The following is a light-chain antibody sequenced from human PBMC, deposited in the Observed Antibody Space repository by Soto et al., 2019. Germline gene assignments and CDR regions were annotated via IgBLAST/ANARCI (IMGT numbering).Light chain of an antibody. CDR2: KAS. J-gene: IGKJ1*01. CDR3: QQYNTFSRT. CDR1: QSISIW. Sequence: DIQMTQSPSTLSASVGDRVTITCRASQSISIWLAWYQQKPGKPPKLLIYKASKLEDGVPLRFSDSGSGTDFTLTIGGLQPDDFATYYCQQYNTFSRTFGQGTKVEV. V-gene: IGKV1-5*03.